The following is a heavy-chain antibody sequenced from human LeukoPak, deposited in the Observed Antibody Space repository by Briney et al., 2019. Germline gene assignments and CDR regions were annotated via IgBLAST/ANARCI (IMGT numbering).Heavy chain of an antibody. CDR3: ARHAPREDWFDP. J-gene: IGHJ5*02. CDR2: TSYSGSI. CDR1: GASSNYF. V-gene: IGHV4-59*08. Sequence: PSETLSLTCTVSGASSNYFWSWIRQPPGQRLEWIGYTSYSGSINYNPSLKSRVTISVDSSKNQFSLNLRSVTAADTAVYYCARHAPREDWFDPWGQGTLVTVSS.